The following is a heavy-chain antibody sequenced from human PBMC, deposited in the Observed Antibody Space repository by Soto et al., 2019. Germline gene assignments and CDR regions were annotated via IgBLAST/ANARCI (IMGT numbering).Heavy chain of an antibody. CDR2: IYYSDST. D-gene: IGHD1-26*01. J-gene: IGHJ6*02. CDR3: ARGLWEREGYVMDV. CDR1: GGSISSYY. Sequence: QVQLQESGPGLVKPSETLSLTCTVSGGSISSYYWSWIRQAPGKGLEYIGYIYYSDSTNYNPSLKSRATLSVDTSRNLFSLTLNSATAADTAVYYWARGLWEREGYVMDVWGQGTAVTVSS. V-gene: IGHV4-59*08.